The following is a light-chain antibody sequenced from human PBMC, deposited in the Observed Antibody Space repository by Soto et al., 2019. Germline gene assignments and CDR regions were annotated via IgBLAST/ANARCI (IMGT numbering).Light chain of an antibody. CDR1: ESVRSN. J-gene: IGKJ4*01. CDR2: GAS. CDR3: QQYNNWPPLP. Sequence: EIVMTQSPATLSVSPGDTATLSCRASESVRSNLAWYQQKPGQAPRLLIYGASTRATGIPARFSGNGSGTEFTLTISSLQSEDFALYYCQQYNNWPPLPFGGGTKVEIK. V-gene: IGKV3-15*01.